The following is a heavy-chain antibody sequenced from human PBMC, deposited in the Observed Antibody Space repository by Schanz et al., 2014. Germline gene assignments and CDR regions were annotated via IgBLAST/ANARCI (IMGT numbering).Heavy chain of an antibody. V-gene: IGHV3-33*01. D-gene: IGHD2-15*01. CDR3: ARDRGYCSGGSCLTFDY. J-gene: IGHJ4*02. CDR1: GFIFSSYG. Sequence: VQLLESGGGVVQPGRSLRLSCAASGFIFSSYGLHWVRQAPGKGLEWVAFIWYDGSNKYYADSVKGRFTISRDNSKNTLYLQMNTLRAEDTAVYYCARDRGYCSGGSCLTFDYWGQGTLVTVSS. CDR2: IWYDGSNK.